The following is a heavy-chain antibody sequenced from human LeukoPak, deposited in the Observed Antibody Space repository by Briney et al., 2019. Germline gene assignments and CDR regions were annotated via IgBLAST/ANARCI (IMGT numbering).Heavy chain of an antibody. V-gene: IGHV3-23*01. CDR3: AKYRITMIVVGGAFDI. Sequence: GGSLRLSCAASGFTFSNYAMSWVRQAPGKGLEWVSAISGSGSSTYYADSVKGRFTISRDNSKNTLYLQMNSLRAEDTAVYYCAKYRITMIVVGGAFDIWGQGTMVTVSS. J-gene: IGHJ3*02. CDR1: GFTFSNYA. D-gene: IGHD3-22*01. CDR2: ISGSGSST.